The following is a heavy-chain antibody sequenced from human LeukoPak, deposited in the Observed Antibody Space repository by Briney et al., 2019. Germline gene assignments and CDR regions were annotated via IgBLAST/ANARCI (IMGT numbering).Heavy chain of an antibody. CDR3: ARDGGSSGWYSEPIYYFDY. CDR1: GFTFSSYG. J-gene: IGHJ4*02. D-gene: IGHD6-19*01. V-gene: IGHV3-33*01. CDR2: IWYDGSNK. Sequence: GGSLRLSCAASGFTFSSYGMHWVRQAPGKGLEWVAVIWYDGSNKYYADSVKGRFTISRDNSKNTLYLQMNSLRAEDTAVYYCARDGGSSGWYSEPIYYFDYWGQGTLVTVSS.